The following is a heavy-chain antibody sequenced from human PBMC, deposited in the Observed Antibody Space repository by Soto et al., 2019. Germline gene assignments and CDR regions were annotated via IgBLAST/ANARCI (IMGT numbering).Heavy chain of an antibody. D-gene: IGHD2-8*01. CDR1: GFTFSSYS. V-gene: IGHV3-48*02. J-gene: IGHJ4*02. CDR3: AREEEFQMVYARSFDY. Sequence: GGSLRLSCAASGFTFSSYSMNWVRQAPGKGLEWVSYISSSSSTIYYADSVKGRFTISRDNAKNSLYLQMNSLRDEDTAVYYCAREEEFQMVYARSFDYWGQGTLVTVSS. CDR2: ISSSSSTI.